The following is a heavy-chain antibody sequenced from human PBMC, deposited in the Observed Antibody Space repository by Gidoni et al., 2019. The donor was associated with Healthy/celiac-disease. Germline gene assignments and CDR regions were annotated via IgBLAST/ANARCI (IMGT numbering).Heavy chain of an antibody. J-gene: IGHJ4*02. CDR1: GFTFSSYA. CDR3: AKKGTAAWGFRELPLY. D-gene: IGHD3-10*01. Sequence: EVQLLESGGGLVQPGGSLRLSCAASGFTFSSYAMSWVRQAPGKGLEWVSAISGSGGSTYYADSVKGRFTISRDNSKNTLYLQMNSLRAEDTAVYYCAKKGTAAWGFRELPLYWGQGTLVTVSS. V-gene: IGHV3-23*01. CDR2: ISGSGGST.